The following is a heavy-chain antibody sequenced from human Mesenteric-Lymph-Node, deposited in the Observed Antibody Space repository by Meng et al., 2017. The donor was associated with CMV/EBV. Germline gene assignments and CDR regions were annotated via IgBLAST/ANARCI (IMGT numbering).Heavy chain of an antibody. CDR1: GFTLSSYW. D-gene: IGHD2-2*01. CDR2: IKQDGSEK. Sequence: GESLKISCAASGFTLSSYWMTWVRQAPGKGLEWVANIKQDGSEKYYVDSVKGRFTISRDNAKNSLYLQMNSLRAEDTALYYCAKDKGEVVRLIGLDVWGQGTTVTVSS. CDR3: AKDKGEVVRLIGLDV. V-gene: IGHV3-7*03. J-gene: IGHJ6*02.